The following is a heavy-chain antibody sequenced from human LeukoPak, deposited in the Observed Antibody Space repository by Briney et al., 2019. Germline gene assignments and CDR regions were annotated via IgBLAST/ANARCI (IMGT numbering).Heavy chain of an antibody. CDR2: ISGSGGST. CDR3: AKGSVYRVGATIFDY. J-gene: IGHJ4*02. Sequence: PGGSLRLSCAASGFTFSSYAMSWGRQAPGKGLEWVSAISGSGGSTYYADSVKGRFTISRDNSKNTLYLQMNSLRAEDTAVYYCAKGSVYRVGATIFDYWGQGTLVTVSS. V-gene: IGHV3-23*01. D-gene: IGHD1-26*01. CDR1: GFTFSSYA.